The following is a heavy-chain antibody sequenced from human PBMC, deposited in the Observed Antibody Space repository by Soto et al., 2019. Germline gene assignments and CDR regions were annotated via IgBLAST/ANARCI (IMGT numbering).Heavy chain of an antibody. CDR3: ARDSRTLFETNRVRSDY. CDR2: IKQGASER. V-gene: IGHV3-7*03. J-gene: IGHJ4*02. CDR1: GFTYSKYW. D-gene: IGHD2-2*01. Sequence: PGGSLRLSCVASGFTYSKYWMSWARQAPGKGLEWVANIKQGASERNYMDSVRGRFTISRDNAKNSVYLQMDSLRAEDTAVYYCARDSRTLFETNRVRSDYWGQGTLVTVSS.